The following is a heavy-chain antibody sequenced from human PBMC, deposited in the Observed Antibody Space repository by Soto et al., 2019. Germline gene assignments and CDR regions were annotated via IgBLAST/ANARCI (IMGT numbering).Heavy chain of an antibody. CDR3: ARDIAVAGTGYYYYGMDV. J-gene: IGHJ6*02. CDR2: IIPILGIA. CDR1: GGTFSSYT. V-gene: IGHV1-69*04. Sequence: GASVKVSCKASGGTFSSYTISWVRQAPGQGLEWMGRIIPILGIANYAQKFQGRVTITADKSTSTAYMELSSLRSEDTAVYYCARDIAVAGTGYYYYGMDVWGQGTTVTVSS. D-gene: IGHD6-19*01.